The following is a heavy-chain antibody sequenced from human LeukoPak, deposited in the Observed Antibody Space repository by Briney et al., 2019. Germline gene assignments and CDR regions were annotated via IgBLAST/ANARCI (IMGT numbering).Heavy chain of an antibody. Sequence: SETLSLACTVSGGSITSYYYWNWIRQPPGKGLEWIAYIYYSGSTNYNPSLKSRVTISVDTSKNQFSLKLSSVTAADTAVYYCARDRGYKWGQGTLVTVSS. CDR3: ARDRGYK. D-gene: IGHD1-14*01. J-gene: IGHJ4*02. V-gene: IGHV4-59*01. CDR1: GGSITSYYY. CDR2: IYYSGST.